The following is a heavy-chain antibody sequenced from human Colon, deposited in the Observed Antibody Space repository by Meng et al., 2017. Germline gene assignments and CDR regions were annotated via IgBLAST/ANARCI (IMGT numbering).Heavy chain of an antibody. CDR3: ARGPTTYFDY. V-gene: IGHV4-30-4*01. D-gene: IGHD4-17*01. CDR1: GGSISSGDYY. CDR2: IYYSGST. Sequence: QVQLQGAGPGLVTPSLTLSLTCSVSGGSISSGDYYWSWIRQPPGKGLEWIGYIYYSGSTYYNPSLKSRVTISVDTSKNQFSLKLSSVTAADTAVYYCARGPTTYFDYWGQGTLVTVSS. J-gene: IGHJ4*02.